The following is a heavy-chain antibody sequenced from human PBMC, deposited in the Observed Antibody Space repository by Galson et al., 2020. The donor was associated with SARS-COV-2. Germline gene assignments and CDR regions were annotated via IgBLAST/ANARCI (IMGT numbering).Heavy chain of an antibody. Sequence: LGESLKISCAASGFTFSSYGMHWVRQAPGKGLEWVAVISYDGSNKYYADSVKGRFTISRDNSKNTLYLQMNNLTAEDTAVYYCAMPGSGSYENSFDYWGQGILVTVSS. J-gene: IGHJ4*01. V-gene: IGHV3-30*03. CDR1: GFTFSSYG. CDR3: AMPGSGSYENSFDY. D-gene: IGHD3-10*01. CDR2: ISYDGSNK.